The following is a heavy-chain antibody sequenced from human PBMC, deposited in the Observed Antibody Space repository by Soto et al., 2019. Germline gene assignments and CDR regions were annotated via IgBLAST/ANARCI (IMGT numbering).Heavy chain of an antibody. CDR3: LRGRGKSGTT. D-gene: IGHD1-7*01. J-gene: IGHJ5*02. V-gene: IGHV1-69*06. CDR2: IVPLLGRA. CDR1: GDTSRSYV. Sequence: QVHLVQSEPEVKKPGSSVKVSCKTSGDTSRSYVVSWVRQAPGQGLEWMGGIVPLLGRANYAQNFQGRVTITADTSTPTAYMELTSLRSEDTAVYYCLRGRGKSGTTWGQGTLVTVSS.